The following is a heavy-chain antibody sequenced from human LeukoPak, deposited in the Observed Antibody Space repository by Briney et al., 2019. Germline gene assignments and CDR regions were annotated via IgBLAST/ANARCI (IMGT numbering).Heavy chain of an antibody. CDR1: GGSISSSSAY. D-gene: IGHD5-18*01. CDR3: VSPRGFSYGYFDY. J-gene: IGHJ4*02. V-gene: IGHV4-39*01. Sequence: ESSETLSLTCTVSGGSISSSSAYWGWIRQPPGKGLEWIGSIYYSKNTYYNPSLKSRVTISADTSKNQFSLTLGSVSATDTAVCYCVSPRGFSYGYFDYWGQGTLVTVSS. CDR2: IYYSKNT.